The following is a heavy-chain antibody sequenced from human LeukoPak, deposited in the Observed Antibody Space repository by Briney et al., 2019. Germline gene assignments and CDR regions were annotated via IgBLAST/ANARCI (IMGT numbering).Heavy chain of an antibody. V-gene: IGHV3-23*01. Sequence: PGGSLRLSCAASGFIFTTYAMIWVRQAPGKGLEWVSTISGGGGSTFYADFVKGRFTISRDNSKNTLYLQMNSLRAEDTAVYYCARDRTYGETGYFDYWGQGTLVTVSS. J-gene: IGHJ4*02. CDR3: ARDRTYGETGYFDY. CDR1: GFIFTTYA. CDR2: ISGGGGST. D-gene: IGHD4-17*01.